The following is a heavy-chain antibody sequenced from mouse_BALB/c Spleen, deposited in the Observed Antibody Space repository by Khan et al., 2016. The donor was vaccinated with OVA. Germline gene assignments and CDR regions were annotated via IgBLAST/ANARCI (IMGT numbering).Heavy chain of an antibody. Sequence: QVQLKESGPGLVAPSQRLYITCTVSGFSLTSYGVHWVRQPPGKGLEWLVVIWSDGKTTNKSNHKFRLSISKDNSKSHISFNMNSRHTDDTAMYDCARTTHVITTWFDYWGQGTLVTVSA. CDR2: IWSDGKT. CDR3: ARTTHVITTWFDY. V-gene: IGHV2-6*02. D-gene: IGHD2-4*01. J-gene: IGHJ4*01. CDR1: GFSLTSYG.